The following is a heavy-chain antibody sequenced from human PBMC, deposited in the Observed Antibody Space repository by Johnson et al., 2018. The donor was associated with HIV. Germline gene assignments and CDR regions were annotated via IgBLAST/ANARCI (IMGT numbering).Heavy chain of an antibody. CDR3: AREDGDSSSWAGAFDI. CDR1: GFTVSSNY. D-gene: IGHD6-13*01. CDR2: IYSGGST. Sequence: VQLVESGGGLVQPGGSLRLSCAASGFTVSSNYMSWVRQAPGKGLEWVSVIYSGGSTHYADSVKGRFTISRDNSKNTLYLQMNSLRAADTAVYYCAREDGDSSSWAGAFDIWGQGTMVTVSS. J-gene: IGHJ3*02. V-gene: IGHV3-66*01.